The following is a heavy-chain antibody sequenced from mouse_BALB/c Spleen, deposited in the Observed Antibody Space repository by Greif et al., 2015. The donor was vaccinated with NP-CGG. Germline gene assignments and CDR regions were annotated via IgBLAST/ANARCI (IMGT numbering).Heavy chain of an antibody. D-gene: IGHD2-14*01. J-gene: IGHJ3*01. Sequence: QVQLKESGPGLVAPSQSLSITCTVSGFSLTSYGVHWVRQPPGKGLEWLGVIWAGGSTNYNSALMSRLSISKDNSKSQVFLKMNSLQTDDTAMYYCARGNRYDGLAYWGQGTLVTVSA. V-gene: IGHV2-9*02. CDR1: GFSLTSYG. CDR2: IWAGGST. CDR3: ARGNRYDGLAY.